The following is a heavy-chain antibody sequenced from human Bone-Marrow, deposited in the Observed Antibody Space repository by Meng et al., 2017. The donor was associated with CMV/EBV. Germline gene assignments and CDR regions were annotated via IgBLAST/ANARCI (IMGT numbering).Heavy chain of an antibody. D-gene: IGHD6-13*01. V-gene: IGHV3-21*01. CDR1: GFTFSSYS. Sequence: ESLKISCAASGFTFSSYSMNWVRQAPGKGLEWVSSISSSSSYIYYADSVKGRFTISRDNAKNSLYLQMNSLRAEDTAVYYCARSRQQQPPNWFDPWGQGTLVTVSS. CDR2: ISSSSSYI. J-gene: IGHJ5*02. CDR3: ARSRQQQPPNWFDP.